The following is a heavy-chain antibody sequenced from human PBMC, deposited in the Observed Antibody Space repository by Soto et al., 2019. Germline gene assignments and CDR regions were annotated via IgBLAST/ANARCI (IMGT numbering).Heavy chain of an antibody. V-gene: IGHV3-48*02. CDR3: ARSNYAFDY. CDR2: LSTKTGNT. D-gene: IGHD2-2*01. CDR1: GFPLSDYT. J-gene: IGHJ4*02. Sequence: EVQLVESGGGLVRPGGSLRLSCAASGFPLSDYTMNWVRQAPGRGLEWISHLSTKTGNTYYADSVKGRFTISRDTSKNSVYLQMNSLRDGDTAVYYCARSNYAFDYWGQGTLVSVSS.